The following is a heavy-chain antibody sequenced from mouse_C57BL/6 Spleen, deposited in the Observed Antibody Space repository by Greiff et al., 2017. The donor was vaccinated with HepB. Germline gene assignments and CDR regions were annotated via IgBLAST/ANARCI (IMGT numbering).Heavy chain of an antibody. Sequence: QVQLQQSGAELVKPGASVKLSCKASGYTFTSYWMHWVKQRPGQGLEWIGMIHPNSGSTNYNEKFKSKATLTVDKSSSTAYMQLSSLTSEDSAVYYCGTIRNYAMDYWGQGTSVTVSS. J-gene: IGHJ4*01. CDR3: GTIRNYAMDY. CDR2: IHPNSGST. CDR1: GYTFTSYW. D-gene: IGHD2-12*01. V-gene: IGHV1-64*01.